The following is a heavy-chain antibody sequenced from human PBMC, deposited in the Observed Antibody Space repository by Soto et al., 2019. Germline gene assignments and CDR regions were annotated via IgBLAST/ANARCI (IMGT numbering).Heavy chain of an antibody. J-gene: IGHJ4*02. D-gene: IGHD2-2*02. CDR1: GFTFSSYA. CDR2: ISGSGGST. CDR3: AKNDCSSTSCYTYYFDY. V-gene: IGHV3-23*01. Sequence: GGSLRLSCAASGFTFSSYAMSWVRQAPGKGLEWVSAISGSGGSTYYADSVKGRFTISRDNSKNTLYLQMNSLRAEDTAVYYCAKNDCSSTSCYTYYFDYWGQGTLVTVSS.